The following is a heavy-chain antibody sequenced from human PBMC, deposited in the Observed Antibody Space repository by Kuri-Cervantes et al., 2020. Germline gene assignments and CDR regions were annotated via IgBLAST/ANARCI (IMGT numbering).Heavy chain of an antibody. CDR1: GFTFSSYS. V-gene: IGHV3-21*01. CDR3: ARTCGGDCLGAFDI. D-gene: IGHD2-21*02. J-gene: IGHJ3*02. Sequence: GGSLRLSCAASGFTFSSYSMNWVRQAPGKGLEWVSSIRSSSSYIYYADSVKGRFTISRDNAKNSLYLQMNSLRAEDTAVYYCARTCGGDCLGAFDIWGQGTMVTVSS. CDR2: IRSSSSYI.